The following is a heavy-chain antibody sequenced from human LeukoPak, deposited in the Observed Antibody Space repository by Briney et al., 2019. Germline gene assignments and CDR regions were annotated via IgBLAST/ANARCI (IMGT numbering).Heavy chain of an antibody. J-gene: IGHJ3*02. D-gene: IGHD3-16*01. CDR2: IYSGGFT. Sequence: GGSLNPPWPAPGFTAGSNSMAWFGRAQGKGLEWVSVIYSGGFTSYADSVKGRFTISRDSSKNTLYLQMNSLRAEDTAVYYCYGIRLGDGFDIWGQRTMVIVSS. CDR1: GFTAGSNS. V-gene: IGHV3-53*01. CDR3: YGIRLGDGFDI.